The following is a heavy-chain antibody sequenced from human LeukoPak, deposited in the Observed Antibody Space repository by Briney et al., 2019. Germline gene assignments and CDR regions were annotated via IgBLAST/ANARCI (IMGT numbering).Heavy chain of an antibody. V-gene: IGHV3-74*01. J-gene: IGHJ4*02. CDR2: INSDGSSI. CDR1: GFTFSGYA. Sequence: PGGSLRLSCEASGFTFSGYAVSWVRQAPGKGLVWVSHINSDGSSIRYAVSVKGRFTISRDNAKNTLYLQMSSLRAEDTAVYFCARDWSGSLDYWGQGTVVTVSS. D-gene: IGHD1-26*01. CDR3: ARDWSGSLDY.